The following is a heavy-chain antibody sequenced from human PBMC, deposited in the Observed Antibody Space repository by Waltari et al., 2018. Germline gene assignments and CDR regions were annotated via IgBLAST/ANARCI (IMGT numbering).Heavy chain of an antibody. V-gene: IGHV4-39*01. Sequence: QLQLQESGPGLVKPSETLSLTCTVSGGSISSSSYYSGWIRQPPGKGLEWIGSIYYSGSTYYNPSLKSRVTISVDTSKNQFSLKLSSVTAADTAVYYCARRLYYYGSGSSQTSDYWGQGTLVTVSS. J-gene: IGHJ4*02. CDR1: GGSISSSSYY. CDR2: IYYSGST. CDR3: ARRLYYYGSGSSQTSDY. D-gene: IGHD3-10*01.